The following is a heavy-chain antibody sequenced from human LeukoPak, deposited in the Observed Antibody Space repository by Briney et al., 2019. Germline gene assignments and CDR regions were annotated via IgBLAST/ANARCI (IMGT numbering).Heavy chain of an antibody. CDR2: ISSSSSYI. D-gene: IGHD5-12*01. V-gene: IGHV3-21*01. J-gene: IGHJ4*02. Sequence: GGSLRLSCAASGFTFSSYSMNWVRQAPGKGLEWVSSISSSSSYIYYADSVKGRFTISRDNAKNSLYLQMNGLRAEDTAVYYCARVGLRPCFDYWGQGTLVTVSS. CDR3: ARVGLRPCFDY. CDR1: GFTFSSYS.